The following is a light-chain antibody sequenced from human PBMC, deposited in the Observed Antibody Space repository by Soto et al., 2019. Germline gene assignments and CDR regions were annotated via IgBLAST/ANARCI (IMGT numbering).Light chain of an antibody. CDR1: QSVSRSY. J-gene: IGKJ1*01. CDR2: GAS. V-gene: IGKV3-20*01. Sequence: EIVLTQSPGTLSLSPGERATLSCRASQSVSRSYLAWYQQKPGQAPRLLIYGASSRATGIPDRFSGSGSGTDFTLTISRLEPEDFAVYYCQQYGNSPPTFGQGTKVEIK. CDR3: QQYGNSPPT.